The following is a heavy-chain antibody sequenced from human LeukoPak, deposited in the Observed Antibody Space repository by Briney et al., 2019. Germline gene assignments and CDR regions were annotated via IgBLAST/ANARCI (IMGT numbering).Heavy chain of an antibody. D-gene: IGHD2-2*01. Sequence: SETLSLICAVSGGSISSGGYSWSWIRQPPGKGLEWIGYIYHSGSTYYNPSLKSRVTISVDRSKNQFSLKLSSVTAADTAVYYCARGGGDVVVPAAMPFDYWGQGTLVTVSS. J-gene: IGHJ4*02. CDR3: ARGGGDVVVPAAMPFDY. CDR2: IYHSGST. V-gene: IGHV4-30-2*01. CDR1: GGSISSGGYS.